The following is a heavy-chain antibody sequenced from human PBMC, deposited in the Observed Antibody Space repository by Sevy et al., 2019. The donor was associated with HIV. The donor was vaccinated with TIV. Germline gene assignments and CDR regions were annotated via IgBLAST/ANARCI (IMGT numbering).Heavy chain of an antibody. J-gene: IGHJ6*02. CDR1: GVSLISGEYF. Sequence: SETLSLTCTVSGVSLISGEYFWTWIRQPPGKGLEWTGSIYFSGYTNYSPSLKSRVTVSIDPSKNQFFLRLSSVAAADTAVYYCATDQYYDIVTGLFAVDVWGQGTTVTVSS. CDR2: IYFSGYT. CDR3: ATDQYYDIVTGLFAVDV. V-gene: IGHV4-61*08. D-gene: IGHD3-9*01.